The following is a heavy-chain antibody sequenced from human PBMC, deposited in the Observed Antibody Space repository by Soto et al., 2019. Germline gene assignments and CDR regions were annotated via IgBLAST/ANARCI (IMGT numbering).Heavy chain of an antibody. Sequence: EVQLVESGGGLVQPGGSLRLSCAASGFTFSSYEMNWVRQAPGKGPEWVSYISSSGSTIYYADSVKGRFTISRDNAKNSLYLQMNSLRAEDTAVYYCARAGVGDIAAAGLDYWGQGTLVTVSS. V-gene: IGHV3-48*03. D-gene: IGHD6-13*01. CDR1: GFTFSSYE. J-gene: IGHJ4*02. CDR3: ARAGVGDIAAAGLDY. CDR2: ISSSGSTI.